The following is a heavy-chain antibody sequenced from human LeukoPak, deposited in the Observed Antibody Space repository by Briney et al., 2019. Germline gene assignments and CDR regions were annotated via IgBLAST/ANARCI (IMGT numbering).Heavy chain of an antibody. D-gene: IGHD2-2*01. CDR2: ISVSDGST. CDR1: GFTFRHFA. J-gene: IGHJ4*02. V-gene: IGHV3-23*01. CDR3: ARAMPSSTYYFDS. Sequence: GGSLKLSCAASGFTFRHFAMNWVRQAPGKGLEWVSVISVSDGSTYYADSVRGRFTISRDNSKNTLFLQLNGLRAEDTAIYYCARAMPSSTYYFDSWGQGTLVTVS.